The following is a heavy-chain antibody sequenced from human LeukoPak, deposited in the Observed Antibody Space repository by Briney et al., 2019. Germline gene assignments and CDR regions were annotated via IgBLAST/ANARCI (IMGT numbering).Heavy chain of an antibody. CDR2: ISSSSSTI. Sequence: PGGSLRLSCAASGFTFSTYSMNWVRQAPGKGLEWVSYISSSSSTIFYADSVKGRFTVSRDNAKRSLYLQMNSLRAEDTAVYYCARDRARTWYFDLWGRGTLVTVSS. CDR1: GFTFSTYS. J-gene: IGHJ2*01. D-gene: IGHD1-26*01. CDR3: ARDRARTWYFDL. V-gene: IGHV3-48*01.